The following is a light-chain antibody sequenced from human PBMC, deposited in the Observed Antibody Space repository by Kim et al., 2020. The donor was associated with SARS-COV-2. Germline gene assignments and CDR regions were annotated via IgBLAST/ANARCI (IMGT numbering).Light chain of an antibody. CDR2: DVS. Sequence: QSALTQPASVSGSPGQSITISCTGTSSDVGAYNYVSWYQQPPGEGPRLMIYDVSNRPSGVSVRFSGSKSGNTASLTISGLQVADEADYSCVSYTSTTTGVFGGGTQLTVL. V-gene: IGLV2-14*03. CDR1: SSDVGAYNY. J-gene: IGLJ3*02. CDR3: VSYTSTTTGV.